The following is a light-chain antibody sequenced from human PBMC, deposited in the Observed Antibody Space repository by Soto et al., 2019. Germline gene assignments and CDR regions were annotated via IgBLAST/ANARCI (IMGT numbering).Light chain of an antibody. Sequence: DIPMTQSPSTLSASVGDRVTITCRASQSISSWLAWYQQKPGKAPKLLIYDASSLESGVPSRFSGSGSGTELTLTISSLQPDDFATYYCQQYNTYPWTFGQGTKVEIK. CDR1: QSISSW. V-gene: IGKV1-5*01. CDR3: QQYNTYPWT. CDR2: DAS. J-gene: IGKJ1*01.